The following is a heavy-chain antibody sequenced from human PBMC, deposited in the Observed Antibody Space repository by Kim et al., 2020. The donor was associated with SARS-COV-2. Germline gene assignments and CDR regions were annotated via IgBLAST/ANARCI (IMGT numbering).Heavy chain of an antibody. V-gene: IGHV3-23*01. CDR2: ISGSGGST. CDR3: AEDTRGVLLWFGELQN. Sequence: GGSLRLSCAASGFTFSSYAMSWVRQAPGKGLEWVSAISGSGGSTYYADSVKGRFTISRDNSKNTLYLQMNSLRAEDTAVYYCAEDTRGVLLWFGELQNWGQGTLVTVSS. J-gene: IGHJ4*02. D-gene: IGHD3-10*01. CDR1: GFTFSSYA.